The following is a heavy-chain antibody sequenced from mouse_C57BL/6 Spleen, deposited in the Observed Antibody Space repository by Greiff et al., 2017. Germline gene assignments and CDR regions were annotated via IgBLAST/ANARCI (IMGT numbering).Heavy chain of an antibody. J-gene: IGHJ4*01. CDR1: GYTFTSYW. D-gene: IGHD2-10*02. V-gene: IGHV1-59*01. CDR3: APRDYYAMDY. CDR2: IDPSDSYT. Sequence: QVQLQQPGAELVRPGPSVKLSCKASGYTFTSYWMHWVKQRPGQGLEWIGVIDPSDSYTNYNQKFKGKATLTVDTSSGTAYMQLSSLTSEDSAVYYCAPRDYYAMDYWGQGTSVTVSS.